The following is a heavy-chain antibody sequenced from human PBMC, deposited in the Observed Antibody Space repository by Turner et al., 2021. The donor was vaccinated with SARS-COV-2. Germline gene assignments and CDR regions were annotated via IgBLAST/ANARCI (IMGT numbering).Heavy chain of an antibody. CDR3: AAGYYVILTGYYSYYYGGMDV. Sequence: SRYAISWVRQAPGQGLEWMGGIIPIFGIANYAQKFQGRVTITADESTSTAYMELSSLRSEDTAVYYCAAGYYVILTGYYSYYYGGMDVWGQGATVTVSS. CDR2: IIPIFGIA. V-gene: IGHV1-69*01. D-gene: IGHD3-9*01. CDR1: SRYA. J-gene: IGHJ6*02.